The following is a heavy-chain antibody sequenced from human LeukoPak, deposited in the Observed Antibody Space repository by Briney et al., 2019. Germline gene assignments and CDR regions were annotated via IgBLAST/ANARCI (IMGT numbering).Heavy chain of an antibody. J-gene: IGHJ4*02. CDR3: ARTKLCGDQYYFDH. CDR2: IYTTWST. CDR1: GGSISSYY. Sequence: SETLSLTCTVSGGSISSYYWSWIRQPAGNGLEWLGRIYTTWSTSYNPSLESRVTMSVDTSKNQFSLKLRSVTAADTAVYYCARTKLCGDQYYFDHWPQKTLVTVSS. D-gene: IGHD4-17*01. V-gene: IGHV4-4*07.